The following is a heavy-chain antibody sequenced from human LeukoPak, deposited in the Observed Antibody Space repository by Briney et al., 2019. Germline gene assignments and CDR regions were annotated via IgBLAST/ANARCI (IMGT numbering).Heavy chain of an antibody. CDR3: ARDGARAITMIVENYYYGMDV. CDR1: GGSISSYY. Sequence: SETLSLTCTVSGGSISSYYWSWIRQPAGKGLEWIGRIYTSGSTNYNPSLKSRVTMSVDTSKNQFSLKLSSVTAADTAVYYCARDGARAITMIVENYYYGMDVWGQGTTVTVSS. CDR2: IYTSGST. V-gene: IGHV4-4*07. D-gene: IGHD3-22*01. J-gene: IGHJ6*02.